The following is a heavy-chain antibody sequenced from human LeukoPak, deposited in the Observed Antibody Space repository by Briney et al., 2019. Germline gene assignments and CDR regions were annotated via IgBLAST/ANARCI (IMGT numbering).Heavy chain of an antibody. J-gene: IGHJ6*02. CDR2: ISWNSGSI. Sequence: GGSLRLSCAASGFTFDDYAMHWVRQAPGKGLEWVSGISWNSGSIGYADSVKGRFTISRDNAKNSLYLQMNSLRAEDTALYYCAKDLTPGGSYYYYYGMDVWGQGTTVTVSS. V-gene: IGHV3-9*01. CDR3: AKDLTPGGSYYYYYGMDV. D-gene: IGHD2-15*01. CDR1: GFTFDDYA.